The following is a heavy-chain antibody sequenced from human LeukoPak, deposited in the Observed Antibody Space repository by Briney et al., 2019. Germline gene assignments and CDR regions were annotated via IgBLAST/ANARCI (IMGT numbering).Heavy chain of an antibody. CDR2: IIGSGGST. J-gene: IGHJ3*02. V-gene: IGHV3-23*01. D-gene: IGHD1-26*01. CDR3: AKGRRGSSNDAFDI. CDR1: RFTFSSYA. Sequence: GGSLRLSCAASRFTFSSYAMTWARQAPGKGLEWVSTIIGSGGSTYYADFVKGRFIISRDNSKNTLYLQMNSLRAEDTAVYYCAKGRRGSSNDAFDIWGQGTMVTVSS.